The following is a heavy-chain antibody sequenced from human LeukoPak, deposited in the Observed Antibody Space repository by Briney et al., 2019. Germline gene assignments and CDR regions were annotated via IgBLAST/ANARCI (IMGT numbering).Heavy chain of an antibody. D-gene: IGHD4-17*01. CDR2: IYYSGST. Sequence: SETLTLTCTVSGVSISSSYYYWGWIRQPPGRGLEWIGSIYYSGSTYHNPSLKSRVTISIDTSKNQFSLRLTSVTAADTAVYYCARHFTTVTPWYFHFWGPGPLVSVSS. CDR3: ARHFTTVTPWYFHF. V-gene: IGHV4-39*01. J-gene: IGHJ4*02. CDR1: GVSISSSYYY.